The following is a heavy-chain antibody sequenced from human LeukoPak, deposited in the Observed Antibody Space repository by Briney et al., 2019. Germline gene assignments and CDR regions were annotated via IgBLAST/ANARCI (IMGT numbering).Heavy chain of an antibody. V-gene: IGHV3-7*01. D-gene: IGHD2-2*01. CDR3: ARDERVENPYQDYYYMDV. CDR1: GFTFSSYW. CDR2: IKPDSTEI. J-gene: IGHJ6*03. Sequence: GGSLRLSCAASGFTFSSYWMSWVRQAPGKGLEWGANIKPDSTEIYYEDSVEGRFTISRDNDKNLFYLEVNSMRGEDTAVYFCARDERVENPYQDYYYMDVWGTGTTVIVAS.